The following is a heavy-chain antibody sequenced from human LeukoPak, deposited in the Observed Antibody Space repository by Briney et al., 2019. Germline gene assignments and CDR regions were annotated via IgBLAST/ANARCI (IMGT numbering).Heavy chain of an antibody. CDR2: IYTSGST. CDR3: AKMIRTAMDTRRFDY. J-gene: IGHJ4*02. CDR1: GGSISSYY. Sequence: SETLSLTCTVSGGSISSYYWSWIRQPAGKGLEWIGRIYTSGSTNYNPSLKSRVTMSVDTSKNQFSLKLSSVTAADTAVYYCAKMIRTAMDTRRFDYWGQGTLVTVSS. V-gene: IGHV4-4*07. D-gene: IGHD5-18*01.